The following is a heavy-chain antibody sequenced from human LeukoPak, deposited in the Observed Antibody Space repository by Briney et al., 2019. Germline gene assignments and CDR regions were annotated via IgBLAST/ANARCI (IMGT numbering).Heavy chain of an antibody. V-gene: IGHV3-66*03. J-gene: IGHJ6*02. Sequence: GGSLRLSCAASGFTVSSNYMSWVRQAPGKGLEWVSLIYASGNTYYADSVKGRFTISRDNARNTLYLQMNSLRAEDTAVYYCARESLTAVCYRREACGMDVWGQGTTVTVSS. CDR3: ARESLTAVCYRREACGMDV. CDR2: IYASGNT. D-gene: IGHD2-8*01. CDR1: GFTVSSNY.